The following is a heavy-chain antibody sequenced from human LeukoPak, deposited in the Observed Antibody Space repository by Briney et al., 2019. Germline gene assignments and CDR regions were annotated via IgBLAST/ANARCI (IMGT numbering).Heavy chain of an antibody. Sequence: PGRSLRLSCAASGFTFSSHGMHWVRRAPGKGLEWVAVIWYDGSNKYYADSVKGRFTISRDNSKNTLYLQMNSLRAEDTAVYYCARAWCSSTSCYEIDYWGQGTLVTVSS. CDR3: ARAWCSSTSCYEIDY. D-gene: IGHD2-2*01. J-gene: IGHJ4*02. CDR2: IWYDGSNK. CDR1: GFTFSSHG. V-gene: IGHV3-33*01.